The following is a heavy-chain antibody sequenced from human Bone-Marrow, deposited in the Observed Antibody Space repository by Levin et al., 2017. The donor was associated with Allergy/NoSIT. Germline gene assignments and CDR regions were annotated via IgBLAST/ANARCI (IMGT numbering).Heavy chain of an antibody. CDR1: GGSISSGGYS. D-gene: IGHD3-22*01. CDR2: IYHSGST. Sequence: SQTLSLTCAVSGGSISSGGYSWSWIRQPPGKGLEWIGYIYHSGSTYYNPSLKSRVTISVDRSKNQFSLKLSSVTAADTAVYYCAAFRDSSGYSDAFDIWGQGTMVTVSS. J-gene: IGHJ3*02. CDR3: AAFRDSSGYSDAFDI. V-gene: IGHV4-30-2*01.